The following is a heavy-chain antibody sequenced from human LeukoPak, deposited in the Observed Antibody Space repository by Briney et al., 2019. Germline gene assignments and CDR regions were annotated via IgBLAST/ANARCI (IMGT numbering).Heavy chain of an antibody. Sequence: ASVKVSCKASGYTFTGYYMHWVRQAPGQGLEWMGWINPNSGGTNYAQKFQGRVTMTRDTSISTAYMELSRLRSDDTAVYYCARGATRYDSSGYYSGDIWGQGTMVTVSS. CDR3: ARGATRYDSSGYYSGDI. CDR2: INPNSGGT. D-gene: IGHD3-22*01. V-gene: IGHV1-2*02. CDR1: GYTFTGYY. J-gene: IGHJ3*02.